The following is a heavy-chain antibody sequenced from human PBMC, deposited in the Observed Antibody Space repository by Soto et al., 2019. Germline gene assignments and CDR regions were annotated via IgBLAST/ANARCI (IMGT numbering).Heavy chain of an antibody. V-gene: IGHV1-18*01. Sequence: ASVKVSRKGCGYTFTTYDLSWVRQAPGQGLEWMGWISPYSGNTKYAQKLQGRVTMTTDTSTNTAYVELRSLRSDDTAVYYCARERSGYSQTFDPWGQGTLVTGSS. CDR3: ARERSGYSQTFDP. D-gene: IGHD4-4*01. CDR2: ISPYSGNT. CDR1: GYTFTTYD. J-gene: IGHJ5*02.